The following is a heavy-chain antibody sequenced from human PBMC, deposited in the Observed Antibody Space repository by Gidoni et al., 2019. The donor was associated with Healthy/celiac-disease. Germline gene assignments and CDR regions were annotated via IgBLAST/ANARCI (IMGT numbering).Heavy chain of an antibody. V-gene: IGHV4-34*01. J-gene: IGHJ6*02. CDR2: INHSGST. Sequence: QVQLQQWGAGLLKPSETLSLTCAVYGGSFSGYYWSWIRQPPGKGLEWIGEINHSGSTNYNPSLKSRVTISVDTSKNQFSLKLSSVTAADTAVYYCARGLDTTGPAHRYGMDVWGQGTTVTVSS. CDR3: ARGLDTTGPAHRYGMDV. CDR1: GGSFSGYY. D-gene: IGHD4-17*01.